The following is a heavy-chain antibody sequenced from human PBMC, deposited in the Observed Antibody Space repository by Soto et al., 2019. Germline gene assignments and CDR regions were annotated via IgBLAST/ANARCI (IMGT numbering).Heavy chain of an antibody. CDR3: ASGVTGYCISTSCYEVVV. CDR1: GASISSYY. J-gene: IGHJ6*02. CDR2: IYYSGST. D-gene: IGHD2-2*01. Sequence: SETLSLTCTVSGASISSYYWGWIRQPPGKGLEWIGSIYYSGSTYYNPSLKSRVAISVDTSKNQFSLKLSSVTAADTAVYYCASGVTGYCISTSCYEVVVWGQGTTVTVSS. V-gene: IGHV4-39*01.